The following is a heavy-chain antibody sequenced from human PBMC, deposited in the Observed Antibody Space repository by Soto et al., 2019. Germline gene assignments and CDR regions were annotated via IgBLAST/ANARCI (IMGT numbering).Heavy chain of an antibody. J-gene: IGHJ6*02. Sequence: ASVKVSCKASGYTFNSYYMHWVRQAPGQGLEWMGIINPSGGSTSYAQKFQGRVTMTRDTSTSTVYMELSSLRSEDTAVYYCARESQINYYDSSGPGDYHHGMDVWGQGTTVTVSS. CDR3: ARESQINYYDSSGPGDYHHGMDV. V-gene: IGHV1-46*02. CDR1: GYTFNSYY. CDR2: INPSGGST. D-gene: IGHD3-22*01.